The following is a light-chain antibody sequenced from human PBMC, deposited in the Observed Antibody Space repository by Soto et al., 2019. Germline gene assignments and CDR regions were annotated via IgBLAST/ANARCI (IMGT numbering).Light chain of an antibody. Sequence: IVLTQSPATLSVSPGEKATLSCRASRTVKNNLAWYQQIPGQAPRLLVYFASTRAAGVPARFSGSGSGTEFSLTISSLQSEDFALYYCQHYNEWPLTFGGGTKVETK. J-gene: IGKJ4*01. V-gene: IGKV3-15*01. CDR1: RTVKNN. CDR3: QHYNEWPLT. CDR2: FAS.